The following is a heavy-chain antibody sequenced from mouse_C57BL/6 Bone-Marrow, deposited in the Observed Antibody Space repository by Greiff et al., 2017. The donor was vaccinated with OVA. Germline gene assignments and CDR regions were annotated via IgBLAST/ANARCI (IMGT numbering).Heavy chain of an antibody. J-gene: IGHJ3*01. CDR2: ISSGGSYT. V-gene: IGHV5-6*01. CDR1: GFTFSSYG. D-gene: IGHD4-1*02. Sequence: DVHLVESGGDLVKPGGSLKLSCAASGFTFSSYGMSWVRQTPDKRLEWVATISSGGSYTYYPDSVKGRFTISRDNAKNTLYLQMSSLKSEDTAMYYWARRTPNWSWFAYWGQGTLVTVSA. CDR3: ARRTPNWSWFAY.